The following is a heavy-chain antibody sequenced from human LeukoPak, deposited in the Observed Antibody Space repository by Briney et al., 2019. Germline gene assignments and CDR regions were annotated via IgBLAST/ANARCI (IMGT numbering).Heavy chain of an antibody. CDR3: AKDTSGYYYDGYYFDY. V-gene: IGHV3-30*02. CDR2: IRYDGSNK. CDR1: GFTFSSYG. J-gene: IGHJ4*02. D-gene: IGHD3-22*01. Sequence: GGSLRLSCAASGFTFSSYGMHWVRQAPGKGLEWVAFIRYDGSNKYYADSVKGRFTISRDNSKNALYLQMNSLRAEDTAVYYCAKDTSGYYYDGYYFDYWGQGTLVTVSS.